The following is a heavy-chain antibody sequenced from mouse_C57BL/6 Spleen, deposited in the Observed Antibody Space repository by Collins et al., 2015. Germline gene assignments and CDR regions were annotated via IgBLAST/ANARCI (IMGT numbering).Heavy chain of an antibody. Sequence: QRPGKGLEWIGQIFPGDGDTNYNGKFKVKATLTTDKSSSTAYMQLSSLTSEDSAVYFCANYGSTYWYFDVWGTGTTVTVSS. CDR2: IFPGDGDT. V-gene: IGHV1-80*01. D-gene: IGHD1-1*01. J-gene: IGHJ1*03. CDR3: ANYGSTYWYFDV.